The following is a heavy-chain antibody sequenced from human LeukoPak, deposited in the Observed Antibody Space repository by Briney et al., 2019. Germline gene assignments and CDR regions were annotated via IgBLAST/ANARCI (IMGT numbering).Heavy chain of an antibody. D-gene: IGHD3-22*01. CDR1: GFTFSSYA. V-gene: IGHV3-30*04. CDR2: ISYDGSNK. J-gene: IGHJ4*02. Sequence: PGRSLRLSCAASGFTFSSYAMHWVRQAPGKGLEWVAVISYDGSNKYYADSVKGRFTISRDNSKNTLYLQMNSLRAEDTAVYYCARGNPGITMIVVVRREYYFDYWGQGTLVTVSS. CDR3: ARGNPGITMIVVVRREYYFDY.